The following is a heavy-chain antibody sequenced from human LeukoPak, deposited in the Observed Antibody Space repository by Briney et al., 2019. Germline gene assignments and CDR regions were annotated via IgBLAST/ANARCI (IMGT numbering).Heavy chain of an antibody. D-gene: IGHD1-26*01. CDR3: ARLSAGSHFHLDS. V-gene: IGHV5-51*01. J-gene: IGHJ4*02. Sequence: KRGESLKISCKGSGYSFSNNWIGWVRQMPGKGLEWMGIIYPGDSQTRYSPSFQGQVTISADKSISTAYLQWSSLKASDIAVYYCARLSAGSHFHLDSWGQGTLVTVSS. CDR1: GYSFSNNW. CDR2: IYPGDSQT.